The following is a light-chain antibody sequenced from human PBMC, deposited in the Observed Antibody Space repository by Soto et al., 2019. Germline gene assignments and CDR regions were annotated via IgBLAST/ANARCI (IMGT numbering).Light chain of an antibody. V-gene: IGKV3-20*01. CDR2: GAS. CDR3: QQYVTSPLT. CDR1: QSVSSGY. Sequence: EIVLTQSPGTLSLSPGERATLSCRASQSVSSGYLAWYQQKPGQAPRLLIYGASSRATGIPDRFSGSGSGTEFTLTISGLEPEDFEVYYCQQYVTSPLTFGGGTKVEIK. J-gene: IGKJ4*01.